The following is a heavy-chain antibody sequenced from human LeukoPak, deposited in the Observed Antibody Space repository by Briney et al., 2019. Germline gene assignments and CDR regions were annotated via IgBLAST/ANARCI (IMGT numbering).Heavy chain of an antibody. V-gene: IGHV3-11*01. CDR1: GFTFSDYY. J-gene: IGHJ4*02. Sequence: PGGSLRLSCAASGFTFSDYYMSWIRQAPGKGLEWVSYISSSGSTIYYADSVKGRFTIPRDNAKNSLYLKMNSLRAEDTAVYYCATSSGWYEDYFDYWGQGTLVTVSS. CDR2: ISSSGSTI. CDR3: ATSSGWYEDYFDY. D-gene: IGHD6-19*01.